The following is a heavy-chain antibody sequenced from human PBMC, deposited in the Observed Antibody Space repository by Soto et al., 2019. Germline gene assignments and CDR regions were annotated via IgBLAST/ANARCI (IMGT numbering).Heavy chain of an antibody. CDR1: GGSISSAGYY. CDR3: ATYGSGTYYPTTFDY. D-gene: IGHD3-10*01. Sequence: QVQLQESGPGLVKPSQTLSLTCTVSGGSISSAGYYWSWIRQHPGKGLEWIGYIYYSGSTYYNPSPKRRVTISVDTSKNQFSLKLSSVTAADTAVYYCATYGSGTYYPTTFDYWGQGTLVTVSS. V-gene: IGHV4-31*03. J-gene: IGHJ4*02. CDR2: IYYSGST.